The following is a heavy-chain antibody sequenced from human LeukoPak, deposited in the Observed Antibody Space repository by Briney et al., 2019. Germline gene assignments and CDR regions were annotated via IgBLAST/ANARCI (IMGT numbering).Heavy chain of an antibody. CDR3: AREVAARPAQIDY. J-gene: IGHJ4*02. Sequence: SETLSLTCTVSGGSISSSSYYWGWIRQPPGKGLEWIGSIYYSGSTYYNPSLKSRVTISVDTSKNQFSLKLSSVTAADTAVYYCAREVAARPAQIDYWGQGTLVTVSS. CDR1: GGSISSSSYY. D-gene: IGHD6-6*01. V-gene: IGHV4-39*07. CDR2: IYYSGST.